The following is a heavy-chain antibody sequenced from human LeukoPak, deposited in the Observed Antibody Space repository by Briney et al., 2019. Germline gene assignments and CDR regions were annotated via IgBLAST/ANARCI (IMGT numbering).Heavy chain of an antibody. J-gene: IGHJ2*01. CDR3: ARYSSGWYFDL. D-gene: IGHD6-19*01. Sequence: WASVKVSCKASGYTFTGYYMHWVRQAPGQGLEWMGWINPNSGGTNYAQKFQGRVTMTRDTSISTAYMELTRLRSDDTAGYYCARYSSGWYFDLWGRGTLVTVSS. V-gene: IGHV1-2*02. CDR1: GYTFTGYY. CDR2: INPNSGGT.